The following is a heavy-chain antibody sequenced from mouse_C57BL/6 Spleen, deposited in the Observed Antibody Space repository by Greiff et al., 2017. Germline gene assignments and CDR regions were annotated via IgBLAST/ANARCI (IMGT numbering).Heavy chain of an antibody. J-gene: IGHJ4*01. CDR2: ISYDGSN. Sequence: EVQVVESGPGLVKPSQSLSLTCSVTGYSITSGYYWNWIRQFPGNKLEWMGYISYDGSNNYNPSLKNRISITRDTSKNQFFLKLNSVTTEDTATYYCARNWIEYGSRYAMDYWGQGTSVTVSS. D-gene: IGHD1-1*01. V-gene: IGHV3-6*01. CDR3: ARNWIEYGSRYAMDY. CDR1: GYSITSGYY.